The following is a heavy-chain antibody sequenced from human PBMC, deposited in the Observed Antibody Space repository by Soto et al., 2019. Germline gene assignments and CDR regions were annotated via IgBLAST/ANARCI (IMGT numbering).Heavy chain of an antibody. CDR3: SRGWQQWSPCD. J-gene: IGHJ4*01. CDR2: MCYSGSA. Sequence: QAQLQESGPGLVKPSETLSLTCSVSGASVTSSNHCWKWFRKPPGKTLECSGCMCYSGSANYNPPFKGLVTIPLDTSNNQFSMGLTSVTAAYTAVYYCSRGWQQWSPCDWGRRTLVTVAS. V-gene: IGHV4-61*01. CDR1: GASVTSSNHC. D-gene: IGHD2-15*01.